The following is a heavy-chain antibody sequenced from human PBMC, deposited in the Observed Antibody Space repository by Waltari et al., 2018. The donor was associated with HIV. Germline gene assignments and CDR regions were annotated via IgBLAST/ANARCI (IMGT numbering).Heavy chain of an antibody. CDR3: ARPRYSGYDYPTYFDS. CDR1: GFTFSDYH. Sequence: QVQLVESGGGLVKPGGSLRLSCAASGFTFSDYHMSWIRQPPGKGLEWVSYINTCGSNSNYADSVKGRFTISRDNAKNALYLQMDNLRGEDTAVYYCARPRYSGYDYPTYFDSWGQGNLVTVSS. D-gene: IGHD5-12*01. V-gene: IGHV3-11*01. CDR2: INTCGSNS. J-gene: IGHJ4*02.